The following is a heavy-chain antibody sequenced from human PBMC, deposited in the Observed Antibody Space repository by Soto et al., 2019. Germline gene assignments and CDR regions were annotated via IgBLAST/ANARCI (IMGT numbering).Heavy chain of an antibody. J-gene: IGHJ4*02. D-gene: IGHD3-3*01. V-gene: IGHV1-18*01. CDR1: GYTFTSYG. Sequence: GASVKVSCKASGYTFTSYGISWVRQAPGQGLEWMGWISVYNGNTNYAQKLQGRVTMTTDTSTSTAYMDLRSLRSDDTAVYYCARVYDFWSGYQTPFDYWGQGTLVTVSS. CDR2: ISVYNGNT. CDR3: ARVYDFWSGYQTPFDY.